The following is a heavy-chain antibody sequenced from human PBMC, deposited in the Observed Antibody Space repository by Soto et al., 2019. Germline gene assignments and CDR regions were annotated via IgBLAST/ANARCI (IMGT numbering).Heavy chain of an antibody. CDR1: GFTFSSFG. CDR2: IWHDGRNK. J-gene: IGHJ4*02. V-gene: IGHV3-33*01. Sequence: QVQVVESGGGVVQPGRSLRLSCAASGFTFSSFGMHWVRQAPGKGLEWVAVIWHDGRNKYYADSVEGRFTISRDNSKNTVYLQMTSVRVEDTAVYYCARDHGKEEAIDYWGQGTLVTVSS. CDR3: ARDHGKEEAIDY.